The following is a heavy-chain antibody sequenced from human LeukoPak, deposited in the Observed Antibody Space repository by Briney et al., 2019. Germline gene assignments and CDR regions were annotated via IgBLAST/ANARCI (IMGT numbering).Heavy chain of an antibody. Sequence: PSETLSLTCPVSGASISSYSWSWIRQPAGKGLEWIGRIYTSGSTNYNPSPKSRVTISAETSKNQFSLKQSTVSAPDTAVYYCAREERDGDYVPPRCDPWGQGTLVSVFS. CDR1: GASISSYS. V-gene: IGHV4-4*07. D-gene: IGHD4-17*01. CDR2: IYTSGST. CDR3: AREERDGDYVPPRCDP. J-gene: IGHJ5*02.